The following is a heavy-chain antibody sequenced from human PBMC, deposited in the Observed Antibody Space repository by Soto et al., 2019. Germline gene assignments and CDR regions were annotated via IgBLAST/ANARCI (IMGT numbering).Heavy chain of an antibody. CDR1: GGTFSSYA. V-gene: IGHV1-69*01. CDR3: ARDYYDILTGYYKFFDY. Sequence: QVQLVQSGAEVKKPGSSVEVSCKASGGTFSSYAISWVRQAPGQGLEWMGGIIPIFGTANYAQKFQGRVTITADESTSTAYMELSSLRSEDTAVYYCARDYYDILTGYYKFFDYWGQGTLVTVSS. D-gene: IGHD3-9*01. J-gene: IGHJ4*02. CDR2: IIPIFGTA.